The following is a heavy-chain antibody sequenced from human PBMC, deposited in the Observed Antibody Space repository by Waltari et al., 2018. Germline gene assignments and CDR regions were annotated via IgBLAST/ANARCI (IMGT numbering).Heavy chain of an antibody. J-gene: IGHJ5*01. V-gene: IGHV4-39*01. CDR1: GDSVTSGSYY. CDR3: ARAFGSGSYAWFDS. CDR2: MDYRGSS. D-gene: IGHD3-10*01. Sequence: QLQLQESGPGLVKPSETLSLTCSVSGDSVTSGSYYWGWIRQPPRKGLAWIGIMDYRGSSYSNPSLKSRVTISVDTSKNQFSLRLSSVAAADTAVYYCARAFGSGSYAWFDSWGQGTLVTVSS.